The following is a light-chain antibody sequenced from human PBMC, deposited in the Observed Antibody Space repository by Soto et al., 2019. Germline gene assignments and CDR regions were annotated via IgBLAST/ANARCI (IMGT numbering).Light chain of an antibody. CDR2: KAS. Sequence: DIQMTQSPSTLSASVGDRVTITCRASQSISSWLAWYQQKPGKATKLLIYKASSLESGVPSRFSGSGSGTEFPLTISSLQPDHFATYYCQQYNSYSRTFGQGTKVEIK. CDR1: QSISSW. V-gene: IGKV1-5*03. J-gene: IGKJ1*01. CDR3: QQYNSYSRT.